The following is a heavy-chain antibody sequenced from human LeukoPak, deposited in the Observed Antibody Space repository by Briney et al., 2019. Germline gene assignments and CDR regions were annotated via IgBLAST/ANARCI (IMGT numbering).Heavy chain of an antibody. D-gene: IGHD6-19*01. Sequence: GGSLRLSCAASGFTFSSYGMHWVRQAPGKGLEWVAVISYDGGNKYYADSVKGRFTISRDNSKNTLYLQMNSLRAEDTAVYYCAKDTLGGWFYLRAGYGMDVWGQGTTVTVSS. V-gene: IGHV3-30*18. CDR1: GFTFSSYG. CDR2: ISYDGGNK. J-gene: IGHJ6*02. CDR3: AKDTLGGWFYLRAGYGMDV.